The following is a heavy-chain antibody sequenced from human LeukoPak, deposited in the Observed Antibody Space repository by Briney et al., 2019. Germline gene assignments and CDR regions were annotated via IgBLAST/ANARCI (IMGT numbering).Heavy chain of an antibody. CDR3: AGGGIWRPYDC. CDR2: IYDIGNT. J-gene: IGHJ4*01. CDR1: GFTVSSNY. D-gene: IGHD3-3*01. Sequence: RGSLTQTFAVSGFTVSSNYMSWVRQAPGKGLEWVSVIYDIGNTCYAASVKGRFTISRDTSKNTVYLQMNSLRAEDTAVYYCAGGGIWRPYDCWGQ. V-gene: IGHV3-53*01.